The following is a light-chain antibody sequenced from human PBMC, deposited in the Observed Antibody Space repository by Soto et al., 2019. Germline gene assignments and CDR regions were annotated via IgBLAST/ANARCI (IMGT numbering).Light chain of an antibody. V-gene: IGLV2-23*01. Sequence: QSALTQPASVSGSPGQSITISCTGTSSDVGSYNVVSWYQQHPGKAPKLMIYEGSKRPSGVSNRFSGSKSGNTASLTISGLXAEDEADYYCCSYAGSSTYVFGTGTKLTVL. J-gene: IGLJ1*01. CDR1: SSDVGSYNV. CDR3: CSYAGSSTYV. CDR2: EGS.